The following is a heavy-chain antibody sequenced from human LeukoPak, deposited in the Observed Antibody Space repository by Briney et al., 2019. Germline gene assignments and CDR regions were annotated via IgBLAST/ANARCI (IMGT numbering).Heavy chain of an antibody. J-gene: IGHJ4*02. D-gene: IGHD2-15*01. CDR3: ATCSGGSCYHDY. CDR1: GYSITSSSW. Sequence: QPSETLSLTCAVSGYSITSSSWWGWIRQPPGKGLEWIGYIYHSGTTYYNPSLQSRVTMSVDTSKNQFSLKLSSVTAADTAVYYCATCSGGSCYHDYWGQGTLVTVSS. CDR2: IYHSGTT. V-gene: IGHV4-28*01.